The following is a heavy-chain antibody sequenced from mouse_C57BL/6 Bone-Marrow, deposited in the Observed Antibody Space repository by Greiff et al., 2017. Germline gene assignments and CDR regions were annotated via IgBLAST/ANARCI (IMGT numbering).Heavy chain of an antibody. Sequence: VQLQQSGAELMKPGASVKLSCKATGYTFTGYWIEWVKQRPGHGLEWIGEILPGSGSTNYTEKFKGKDTFTADTSSNTAYMQRSSLTTEDSAIYYCARQGYDGYYAYYAMDYWGQGTSVTVSS. CDR2: ILPGSGST. CDR3: ARQGYDGYYAYYAMDY. D-gene: IGHD2-3*01. CDR1: GYTFTGYW. V-gene: IGHV1-9*01. J-gene: IGHJ4*01.